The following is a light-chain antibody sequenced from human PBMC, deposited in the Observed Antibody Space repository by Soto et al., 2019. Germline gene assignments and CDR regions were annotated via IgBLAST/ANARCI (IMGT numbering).Light chain of an antibody. CDR3: QQHSSYFFT. Sequence: DIQMTQSPSTLSASVGDRVNITCRASQSISSWLAWYQQKPGKAPKLLIYRASDLQTGVPSRFSGSGSGTEFTLTISSLQTDDIATYYWQQHSSYFFTFGPGTKVDVK. CDR2: RAS. J-gene: IGKJ3*01. V-gene: IGKV1-5*03. CDR1: QSISSW.